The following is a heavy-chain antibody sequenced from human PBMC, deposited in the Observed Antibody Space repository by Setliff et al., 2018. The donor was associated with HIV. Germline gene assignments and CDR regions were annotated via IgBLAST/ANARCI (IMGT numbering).Heavy chain of an antibody. D-gene: IGHD6-19*01. Sequence: ASVKVSCKASADTFTNCLINWVRQAPGQRLEWMGWINTGNGNTKYSQRFQGRVTITRDTSASTAYMELSSLRSEDTAMYYCANGYSSGWYLVTAFDIWGQGTMVTVSS. CDR3: ANGYSSGWYLVTAFDI. CDR2: INTGNGNT. J-gene: IGHJ3*02. V-gene: IGHV1-3*04. CDR1: ADTFTNCL.